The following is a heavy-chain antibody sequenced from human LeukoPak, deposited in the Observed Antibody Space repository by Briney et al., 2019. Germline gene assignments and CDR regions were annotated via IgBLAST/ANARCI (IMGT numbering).Heavy chain of an antibody. CDR3: ARDPLVGATNYYYGMDV. V-gene: IGHV1-46*01. J-gene: IGHJ6*02. Sequence: GASVKVSCKASGYTFTSYYMHRVRQAPGQGLEWIGIINPSGGSTSYAQKFQGRVTMTRDTSTSTVYMELSSLRSEDTAVYYCARDPLVGATNYYYGMDVWGQGTTVTVSS. CDR2: INPSGGST. CDR1: GYTFTSYY. D-gene: IGHD1-26*01.